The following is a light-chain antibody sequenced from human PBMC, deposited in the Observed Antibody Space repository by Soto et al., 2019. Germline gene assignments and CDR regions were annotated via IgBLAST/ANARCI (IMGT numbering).Light chain of an antibody. J-gene: IGKJ4*01. CDR1: RTIGTN. Sequence: IVMTQSPATVSVSPGESTSLSCRASRTIGTNLGWYQQKPGQAPRLLISKTSNRATGVPARFSGSGSGTEFTLTIPSLQSEDMAVYYCQQYADWPLTFGGGTKVDIK. V-gene: IGKV3-15*01. CDR3: QQYADWPLT. CDR2: KTS.